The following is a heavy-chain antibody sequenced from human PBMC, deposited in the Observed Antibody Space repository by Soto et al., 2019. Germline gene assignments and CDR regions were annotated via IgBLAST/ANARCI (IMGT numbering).Heavy chain of an antibody. D-gene: IGHD2-15*01. CDR1: GGSISSGGYY. CDR3: ARDGPRYCSGGSCYSGDYYYYGMDV. V-gene: IGHV4-31*03. CDR2: IYYSGST. J-gene: IGHJ6*02. Sequence: QVQLQESGPGLVKPSQTLSLTCTVSGGSISSGGYYWSWIRQHPGKGLEWIGYIYYSGSTYYNPYLKSRVTISVDTSKNQFSLKLSSVTAADTAVYYCARDGPRYCSGGSCYSGDYYYYGMDVWGQGTTVTVSS.